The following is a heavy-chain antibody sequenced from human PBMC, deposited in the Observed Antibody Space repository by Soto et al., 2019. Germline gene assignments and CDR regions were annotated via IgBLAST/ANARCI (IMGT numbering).Heavy chain of an antibody. CDR2: ISAYNGNT. D-gene: IGHD3-3*01. V-gene: IGHV1-18*01. Sequence: QVQLVQSGAEVKKPGASVKVSCKASGYTFTSYGISCVRQAPGQGLDWMGWISAYNGNTNYAQKLQGRVTMTTDTSTSTAYMELRSLRSDDTAVYYCARVPQSSYYDFWSGYSRFYYFDYWGQGTLVTVSS. CDR3: ARVPQSSYYDFWSGYSRFYYFDY. CDR1: GYTFTSYG. J-gene: IGHJ4*02.